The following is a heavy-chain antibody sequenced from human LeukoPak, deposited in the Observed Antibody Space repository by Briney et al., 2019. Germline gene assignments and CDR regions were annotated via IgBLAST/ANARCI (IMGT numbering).Heavy chain of an antibody. V-gene: IGHV1-69*05. CDR3: ARAYRGYSYGYPDY. Sequence: SVKVSCKASGGTFSSYAISWVRQAPGQGLEWMGRIIPIFGTANYAQKSQGRVTITTDESTSTAYMELSSLRSEDTAVYYCARAYRGYSYGYPDYWGQGTLVTVSS. D-gene: IGHD5-18*01. J-gene: IGHJ4*02. CDR1: GGTFSSYA. CDR2: IIPIFGTA.